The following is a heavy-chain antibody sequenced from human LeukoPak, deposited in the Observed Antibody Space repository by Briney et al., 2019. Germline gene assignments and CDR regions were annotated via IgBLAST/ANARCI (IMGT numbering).Heavy chain of an antibody. CDR3: ASPSRPFGVVTALTPDY. J-gene: IGHJ4*02. Sequence: PGGSLRLSCAASGFTFSSYAMSWVRQAPGKGLEWVSAISGSGGSTYYADSVKGRFTISRDNSKNTLYLQMNSLRAEDTAVYYCASPSRPFGVVTALTPDYWGQGTLVTVSS. D-gene: IGHD3-3*01. CDR1: GFTFSSYA. CDR2: ISGSGGST. V-gene: IGHV3-23*01.